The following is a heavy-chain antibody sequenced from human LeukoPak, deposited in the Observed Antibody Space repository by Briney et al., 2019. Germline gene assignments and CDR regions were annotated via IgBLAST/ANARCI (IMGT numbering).Heavy chain of an antibody. Sequence: PGGSLRLSCAASGFTFNTYSMNWVRQAPGKGLQWVSFISSSSSYIYYADSVKGRFTISRDNAKNSLYLQMNSLRAEDTAVYYCARLIAVAGSNDYWGQGTLVTVSS. D-gene: IGHD6-19*01. V-gene: IGHV3-21*05. CDR1: GFTFNTYS. CDR3: ARLIAVAGSNDY. CDR2: ISSSSSYI. J-gene: IGHJ4*02.